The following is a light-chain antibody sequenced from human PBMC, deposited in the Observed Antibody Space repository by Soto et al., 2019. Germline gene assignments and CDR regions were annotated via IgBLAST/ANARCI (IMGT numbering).Light chain of an antibody. V-gene: IGLV1-44*01. Sequence: QAVVTQPPSASGTPGQRVTISWSGSNSNIGSNTVNWYQQLPGTAPKLLIYYDNLRPSGVPDRISGSKSGTSASLAIGGLQSGDEADYYCAAWADSLNGRVFGAGTKVTVL. J-gene: IGLJ1*01. CDR3: AAWADSLNGRV. CDR2: YDN. CDR1: NSNIGSNT.